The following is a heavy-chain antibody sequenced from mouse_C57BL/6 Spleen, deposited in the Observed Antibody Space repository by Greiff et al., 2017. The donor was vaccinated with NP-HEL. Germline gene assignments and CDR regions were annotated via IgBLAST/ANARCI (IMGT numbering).Heavy chain of an antibody. Sequence: EVKLQESGPELVKPGASVKMSCKASGYTFTDYNMHWVKQSHGKSLEWIGYINPNNGGTSYNQKFKGKATLTVNKSSSTAYMELRSLTSEDSAVYYCARSPITTVVAGNYFDYWGQGTTLTVSS. CDR3: ARSPITTVVAGNYFDY. CDR2: INPNNGGT. J-gene: IGHJ2*01. CDR1: GYTFTDYN. V-gene: IGHV1-22*01. D-gene: IGHD1-1*01.